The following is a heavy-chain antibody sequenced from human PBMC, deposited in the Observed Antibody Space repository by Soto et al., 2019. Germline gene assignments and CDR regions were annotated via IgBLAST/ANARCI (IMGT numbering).Heavy chain of an antibody. Sequence: GGSLRLSCAASGFTFSSYAMHWVRQAPGKGLEWVSMISDSGDTTYYADSVKGRFTISRDNSKNTVYLQMTSLTAEDTGKYFCAKVPAPYRYYFDYWGQRTLVTVSS. D-gene: IGHD3-16*02. CDR3: AKVPAPYRYYFDY. J-gene: IGHJ4*02. V-gene: IGHV3-23*01. CDR1: GFTFSSYA. CDR2: ISDSGDTT.